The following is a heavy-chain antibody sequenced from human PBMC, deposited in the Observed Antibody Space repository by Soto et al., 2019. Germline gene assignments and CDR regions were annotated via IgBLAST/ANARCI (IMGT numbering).Heavy chain of an antibody. CDR2: IYYDGST. D-gene: IGHD2-15*01. J-gene: IGHJ4*02. Sequence: QLHLQESGPGLVKPSETLSLTCTVSGGSINSNNYYWAWMRQRPGKGLAWIASIYYDGSTYYKSFLKSRVSISVDTSKNHFSLKLSSATAADTAVYYCAKVVVAATRHTDFDSWGQGTLVTVSS. CDR3: AKVVVAATRHTDFDS. V-gene: IGHV4-39*02. CDR1: GGSINSNNYY.